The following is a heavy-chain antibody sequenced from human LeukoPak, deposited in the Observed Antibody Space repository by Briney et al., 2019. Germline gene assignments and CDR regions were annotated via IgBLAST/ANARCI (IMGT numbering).Heavy chain of an antibody. D-gene: IGHD3-16*01. CDR2: TYYRSRWYN. V-gene: IGHV6-1*01. CDR3: ARKKAGGMFDY. Sequence: SQTLSLTCAISGDSVSSNSDSWNWIRQSPSRGLEWLGRTYYRSRWYNDYAVSMKSRITINPDTSKNQFSLQLNSVTPEATAVYYCARKKAGGMFDYWGQGTLVTVSS. CDR1: GDSVSSNSDS. J-gene: IGHJ4*02.